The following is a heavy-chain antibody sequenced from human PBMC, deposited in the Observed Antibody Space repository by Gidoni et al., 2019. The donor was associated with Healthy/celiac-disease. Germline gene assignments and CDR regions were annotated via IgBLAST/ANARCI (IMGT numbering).Heavy chain of an antibody. CDR3: ARVNGFGVGREFDY. Sequence: QLQLQESGSGLVKPSQTLSLTCAVSGGSISSGGYSWSWIRQPPGKGLEWIGYIYHSGSTYYNPSLKSRVTISVDRSKNQFSLKLSSVTAADTAVYYCARVNGFGVGREFDYWGQGTLVTVSS. CDR2: IYHSGST. J-gene: IGHJ4*02. CDR1: GGSISSGGYS. V-gene: IGHV4-30-2*01. D-gene: IGHD3-10*01.